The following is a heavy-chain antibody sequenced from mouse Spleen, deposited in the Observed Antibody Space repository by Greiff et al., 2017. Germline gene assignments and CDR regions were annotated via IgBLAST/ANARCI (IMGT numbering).Heavy chain of an antibody. Sequence: DVKLVESGGGLVKPGGSLKLSCAASGFTFSDYYMYWVRQTPEKRLEWVATISDGGSYTYYPDSVKGRFTISRDNAKNNLYLQMSSLKSEDTAMYYCARGEGDCYFDYWGQGTTLTVSS. V-gene: IGHV5-4*02. CDR3: ARGEGDCYFDY. J-gene: IGHJ2*01. CDR1: GFTFSDYY. CDR2: ISDGGSYT.